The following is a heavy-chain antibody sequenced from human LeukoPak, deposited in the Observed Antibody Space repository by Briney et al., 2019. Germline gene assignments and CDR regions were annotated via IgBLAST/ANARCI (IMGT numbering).Heavy chain of an antibody. J-gene: IGHJ6*04. CDR2: ISASGGST. D-gene: IGHD3-10*02. CDR3: AELGITMIGGV. CDR1: GFTFSTYG. Sequence: GGSLRLSCAASGFTFSTYGMSWVRQAPGKGLEWVAGISASGGSTYSADSVKGRFTISRDNSKNTLYLQMNSLRAEDTAVYYCAELGITMIGGVWGKGTTVTISS. V-gene: IGHV3-23*01.